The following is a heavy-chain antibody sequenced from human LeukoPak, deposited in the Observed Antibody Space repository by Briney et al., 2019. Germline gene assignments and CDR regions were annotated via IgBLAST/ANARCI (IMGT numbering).Heavy chain of an antibody. CDR1: GFTFSSYE. J-gene: IGHJ4*02. V-gene: IGHV3-48*03. Sequence: GGSLRLSCAASGFTFSSYEMTWVRQAPGEGLEWVSYISSSGSTIYYADSVKGRFTISRDKAKNSLYLQMDSLRAEDTAVYYCARDSGGATIFGFLSEAAYYFDYWGQGTLVTVSS. CDR3: ARDSGGATIFGFLSEAAYYFDY. CDR2: ISSSGSTI. D-gene: IGHD3-3*01.